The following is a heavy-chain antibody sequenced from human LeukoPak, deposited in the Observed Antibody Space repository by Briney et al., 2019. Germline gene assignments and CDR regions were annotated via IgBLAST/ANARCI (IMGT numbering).Heavy chain of an antibody. CDR2: ISAYNGNT. CDR3: ARVGRFLEWLVWDY. D-gene: IGHD3-3*01. J-gene: IGHJ4*02. Sequence: ASVKVSCKATGYTFTSYGISWVRQAPGQRLEWMGWISAYNGNTNYAQKLQGRVTMPTDTSTSTAYMELRSLRSDDTAVYYCARVGRFLEWLVWDYWGQGTLVTVSS. CDR1: GYTFTSYG. V-gene: IGHV1-18*01.